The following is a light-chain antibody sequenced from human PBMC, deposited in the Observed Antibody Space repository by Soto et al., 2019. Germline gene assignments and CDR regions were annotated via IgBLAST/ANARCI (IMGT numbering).Light chain of an antibody. CDR2: GAS. CDR3: HQYNYLIT. Sequence: MTQSPTTLPVSLGERATLSCRASQSVGSNLAWYQQKRGQAPRLLIYGASTRATGIPARFSGSGSGTEFTLTISSLQSEDFAVYYCHQYNYLITFGQGTRLEIK. V-gene: IGKV3-15*01. CDR1: QSVGSN. J-gene: IGKJ5*01.